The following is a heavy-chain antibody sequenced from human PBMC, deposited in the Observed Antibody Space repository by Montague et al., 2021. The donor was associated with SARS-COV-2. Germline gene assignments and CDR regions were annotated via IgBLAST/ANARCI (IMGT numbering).Heavy chain of an antibody. CDR1: GVSITSYY. CDR3: VRDGGNWYYFDY. J-gene: IGHJ4*02. Sequence: SETLSLTCSISGVSITSYYWSWVRQHAGKGLEWIGHIYASGSTNYSPSLKSRVRLSIDNSKNQFSLKLESLTAADTAVYYCVRDGGNWYYFDYWAREPWSPSPQ. CDR2: IYASGST. D-gene: IGHD3-16*01. V-gene: IGHV4-4*07.